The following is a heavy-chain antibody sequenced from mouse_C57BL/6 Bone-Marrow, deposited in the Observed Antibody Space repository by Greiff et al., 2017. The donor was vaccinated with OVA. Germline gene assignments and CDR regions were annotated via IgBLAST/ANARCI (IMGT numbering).Heavy chain of an antibody. D-gene: IGHD1-1*01. V-gene: IGHV1-15*01. CDR2: IDPETGGT. CDR3: TRRNDYYGSSYAMDD. CDR1: GYTFTDYE. J-gene: IGHJ4*01. Sequence: VQLQQSGAELVRPGASVTLSCKASGYTFTDYEMHWVKQTPVHGLEWIGAIDPETGGTAYTQKFKGKAILTADKSSSTAYMELRSLTSEDSAVYYCTRRNDYYGSSYAMDDWGQGTSVTVSS.